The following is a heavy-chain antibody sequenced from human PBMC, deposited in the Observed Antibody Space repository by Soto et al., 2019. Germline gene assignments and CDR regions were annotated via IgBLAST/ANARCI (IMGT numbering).Heavy chain of an antibody. CDR1: GGSISGDS. CDR2: VHYSGST. V-gene: IGHV4-59*12. J-gene: IGHJ6*02. CDR3: ARWMGDYGMDV. Sequence: SETLSLTCTVSGGSISGDSWSWIRQSPGKGLEWIGYVHYSGSTNYNPSLKSRVTISVDTSKNQFSLKLSSVTAADTAVYYCARWMGDYGMDVWGQGTTVTVSS. D-gene: IGHD1-26*01.